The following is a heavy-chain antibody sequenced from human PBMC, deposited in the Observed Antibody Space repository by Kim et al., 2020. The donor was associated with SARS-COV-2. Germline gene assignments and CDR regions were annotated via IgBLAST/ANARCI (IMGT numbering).Heavy chain of an antibody. CDR3: ASGDCSSTSCPFDY. D-gene: IGHD2-2*01. CDR2: INHSGST. Sequence: SETLSLTCAVYGGSFSGYYWSWIRQPPGKGLEWIGEINHSGSTNYNPSLKSRVTISVDTSKNQFSLKLSSVTAADTAVYYCASGDCSSTSCPFDYWGQGTLVTVSS. V-gene: IGHV4-34*01. CDR1: GGSFSGYY. J-gene: IGHJ4*02.